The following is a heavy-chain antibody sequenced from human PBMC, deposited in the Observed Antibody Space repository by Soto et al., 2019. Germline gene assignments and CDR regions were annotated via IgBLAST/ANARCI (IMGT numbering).Heavy chain of an antibody. CDR2: INPSGGST. CDR3: ARTSAAGKYYDGMDV. J-gene: IGHJ6*02. Sequence: ASVKVSYKASGYTFTSYYMHWVRQAPGQGLEWMGIINPSGGSTSYAQKFQGRVTMTRDTSTSTVYMELSSLRSEDTAMYYCARTSAAGKYYDGMDVWGQGTTVTVSS. CDR1: GYTFTSYY. V-gene: IGHV1-46*01. D-gene: IGHD6-13*01.